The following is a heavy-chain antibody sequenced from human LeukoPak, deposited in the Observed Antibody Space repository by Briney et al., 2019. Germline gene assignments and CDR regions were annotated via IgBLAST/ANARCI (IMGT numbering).Heavy chain of an antibody. CDR2: IYSGGST. D-gene: IGHD3-22*01. CDR1: GFTVSSNY. V-gene: IGHV3-66*01. J-gene: IGHJ4*02. Sequence: GGSLRLSCAASGFTVSSNYMNWVRQAPGKGLVGGSVIYSGGSTYYADSVKGRFTISRDNYKNTLYLQMNSLRAEDTAVYYCARESNYYDSSGPLQLSSPSDYWGQGTLVTVSS. CDR3: ARESNYYDSSGPLQLSSPSDY.